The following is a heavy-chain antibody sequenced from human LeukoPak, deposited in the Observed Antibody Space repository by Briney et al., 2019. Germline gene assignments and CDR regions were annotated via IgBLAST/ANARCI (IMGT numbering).Heavy chain of an antibody. V-gene: IGHV3-33*01. CDR1: RFTFSSYG. D-gene: IGHD3-10*01. Sequence: GRSLRLSCAASRFTFSSYGMHWVRQAPGKGLEWVAVIWYDGSNKYYADSVKGRFTISRDNSKNTLYLQMNSLRAEDTAVYYCARDVRRFPDYWGQGTLVTVSS. J-gene: IGHJ4*02. CDR3: ARDVRRFPDY. CDR2: IWYDGSNK.